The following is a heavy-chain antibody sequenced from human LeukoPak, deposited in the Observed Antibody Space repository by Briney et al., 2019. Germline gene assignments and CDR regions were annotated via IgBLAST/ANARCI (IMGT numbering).Heavy chain of an antibody. CDR3: ARDLYCSGGSCYSGALD. V-gene: IGHV3-48*03. J-gene: IGHJ4*02. CDR2: ISSSGSTI. Sequence: GGSLRLSCAASGFTFSSYEMNWVRQAPGKGLEWVSYISSSGSTIYYADSVKGRFTISRDNAKNSLYLQMNSLRAEDKAVYYCARDLYCSGGSCYSGALDWGQGTLVTVSS. CDR1: GFTFSSYE. D-gene: IGHD2-15*01.